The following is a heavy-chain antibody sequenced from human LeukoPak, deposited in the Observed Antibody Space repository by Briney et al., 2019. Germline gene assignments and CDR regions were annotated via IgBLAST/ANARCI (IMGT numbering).Heavy chain of an antibody. D-gene: IGHD2/OR15-2a*01. J-gene: IGHJ4*02. CDR1: GGSISSGSYY. CDR2: IYTSGST. Sequence: SQTLSLTCTVSGGSISSGSYYWSWIRQPAGKGLEWIGRIYTSGSTNYNPSLKSRVTISVDTSKNQFSLKLSSVTAADTAVYYCARGRIATPARYYFDYWGQGTLVTVSS. CDR3: ARGRIATPARYYFDY. V-gene: IGHV4-61*02.